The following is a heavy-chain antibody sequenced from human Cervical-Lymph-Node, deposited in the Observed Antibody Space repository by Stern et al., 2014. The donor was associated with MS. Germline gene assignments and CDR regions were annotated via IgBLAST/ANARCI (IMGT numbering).Heavy chain of an antibody. CDR1: GFTFSTYS. CDR2: ITGSGSYI. D-gene: IGHD7-27*01. CDR3: ARDATMGKYYGLDV. Sequence: EMQLVESGGGLVKPGGSLRLSCAASGFTFSTYSMTWVRQAPGKGLEWVSSITGSGSYIYYADLVKGRFTISRDNAENSLYLQMNSLRVEDTAVYYCARDATMGKYYGLDVWGQGTTVTVSS. J-gene: IGHJ6*02. V-gene: IGHV3-21*01.